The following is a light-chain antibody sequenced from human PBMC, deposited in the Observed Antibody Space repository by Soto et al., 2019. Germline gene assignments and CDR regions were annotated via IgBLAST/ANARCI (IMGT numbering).Light chain of an antibody. CDR3: QQSYSTPFT. V-gene: IGKV1-39*01. CDR2: AAS. J-gene: IGKJ2*01. Sequence: DIQMTQSPFSLSASVGDRVTITCRASQSISSCLNWYQQKPGKAPNLLIYAASSLQSGVPSRFSGSASGTDFTLTISSLQPEDFATYYCQQSYSTPFTFGQGTKLEIK. CDR1: QSISSC.